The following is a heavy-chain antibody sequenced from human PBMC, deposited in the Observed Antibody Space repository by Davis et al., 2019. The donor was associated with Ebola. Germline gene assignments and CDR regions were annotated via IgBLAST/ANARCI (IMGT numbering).Heavy chain of an antibody. CDR1: GFTFSSYS. CDR2: ISSSSSYI. Sequence: GGSLRLSCAASGFTFSSYSMNWVRQAPGKGLEWLSSISSSSSYIYYADSVKGRFTISRDNAKNSLYLQMNSLRAEDTAVYYCARDQGCSGGSCYSEGKRHYYYYGMDVWGQGTTVTVSS. J-gene: IGHJ6*02. V-gene: IGHV3-21*01. CDR3: ARDQGCSGGSCYSEGKRHYYYYGMDV. D-gene: IGHD2-15*01.